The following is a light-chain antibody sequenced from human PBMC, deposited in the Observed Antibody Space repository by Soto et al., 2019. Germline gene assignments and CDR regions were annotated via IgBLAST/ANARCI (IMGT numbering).Light chain of an antibody. Sequence: IVRTQSPGTRALSAGGGATLSCRASQSISIHLAWYQQKPGQAPRLLIYDTSTRATGIPARFSGSGSGTEFTLTISSLQSEDFAVYYCHQYSNWPPITFGQGTRLEI. V-gene: IGKV3-15*01. CDR2: DTS. J-gene: IGKJ5*01. CDR3: HQYSNWPPIT. CDR1: QSISIH.